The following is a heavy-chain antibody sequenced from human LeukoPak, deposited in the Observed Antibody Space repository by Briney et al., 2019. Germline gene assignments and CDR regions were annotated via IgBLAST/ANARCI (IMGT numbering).Heavy chain of an antibody. CDR1: GFTVSSSF. J-gene: IGHJ4*02. Sequence: GGSLRLSCAASGFTVSSSFLSRVRQAPGKGLEWLSILYSDGARTQYADSAKGRFTISRDNSKNTLYLQMNSLRAEDTALYYCARLISGSYHLYFDDWGLGTLVTVSS. CDR3: ARLISGSYHLYFDD. V-gene: IGHV3-66*01. D-gene: IGHD3-10*01. CDR2: LYSDGART.